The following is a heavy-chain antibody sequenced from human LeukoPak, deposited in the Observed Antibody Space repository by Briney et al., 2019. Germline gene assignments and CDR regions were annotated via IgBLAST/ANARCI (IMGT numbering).Heavy chain of an antibody. J-gene: IGHJ4*02. CDR3: ARDKGSGLDY. D-gene: IGHD6-19*01. CDR2: IWYDGSNK. Sequence: SCKASGYTFTDYSVHWVRHALGKGLEWVAVIWYDGSNKYYADSVKGRFTISRDNSKNTLYLQMNSLRAEDTAVYYCARDKGSGLDYWGQGTLVTVSS. CDR1: GYTFTDYS. V-gene: IGHV3-33*08.